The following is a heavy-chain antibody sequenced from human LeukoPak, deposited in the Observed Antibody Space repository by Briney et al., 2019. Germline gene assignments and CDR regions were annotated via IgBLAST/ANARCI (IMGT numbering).Heavy chain of an antibody. V-gene: IGHV3-9*01. J-gene: IGHJ4*02. D-gene: IGHD2-2*01. CDR3: ARGREKASTSVDY. CDR1: GFTFDDYA. Sequence: PGGSLRLSCAASGFTFDDYAMHWVRQAPGKGLEWVSGISWNSGSIGYADSVKGRFTISRDNAKNSLYLQMNSLRAEDTAVYYCARGREKASTSVDYWGQGTLVTVSS. CDR2: ISWNSGSI.